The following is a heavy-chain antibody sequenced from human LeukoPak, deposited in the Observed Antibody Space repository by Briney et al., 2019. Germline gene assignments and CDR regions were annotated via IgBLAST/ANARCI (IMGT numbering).Heavy chain of an antibody. CDR2: IYTSGST. V-gene: IGHV4-4*07. D-gene: IGHD6-13*01. CDR1: GGSISSYY. J-gene: IGHJ4*02. Sequence: SETLSLTCTVSGGSISSYYWSWIRQPAGKGLEWIGRIYTSGSTNYNPSLKSRVTMSVDTSKNQFSLKLNSVTAADTAVYYCARGPRSGYSSSWYGSCLDYWGQGTLVTVSS. CDR3: ARGPRSGYSSSWYGSCLDY.